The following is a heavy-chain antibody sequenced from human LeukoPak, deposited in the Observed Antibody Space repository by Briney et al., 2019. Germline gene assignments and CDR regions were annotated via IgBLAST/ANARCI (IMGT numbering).Heavy chain of an antibody. CDR1: GGSFSGYY. J-gene: IGHJ4*02. Sequence: SETLSLTCAVYGGSFSGYYWSWIRQPPGKGLEWIGEINHSGSTNYNPSLKSRVTISVDTSKNQFSLKLSSVTAADTAAYYCARFQNEYSSSWYIDYWGQGTLVTVSS. V-gene: IGHV4-34*01. CDR2: INHSGST. D-gene: IGHD6-13*01. CDR3: ARFQNEYSSSWYIDY.